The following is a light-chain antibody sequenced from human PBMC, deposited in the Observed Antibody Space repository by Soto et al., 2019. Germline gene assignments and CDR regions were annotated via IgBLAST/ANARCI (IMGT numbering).Light chain of an antibody. J-gene: IGKJ4*01. V-gene: IGKV1-9*01. CDR1: QGINRF. CDR3: QQLESYPST. Sequence: DIQLTQSPSFLSASVGDRVTITCRASQGINRFLAWYQQKPGKAPKPLIYAASTLQIGVPSRFSGSGSGTDFTLTISSLQPEDFATYYCQQLESYPSTFGGRTKVDIK. CDR2: AAS.